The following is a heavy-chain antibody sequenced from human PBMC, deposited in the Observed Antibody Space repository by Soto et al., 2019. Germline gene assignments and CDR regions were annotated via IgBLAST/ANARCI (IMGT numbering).Heavy chain of an antibody. CDR1: GYRFTNFA. V-gene: IGHV1-3*01. J-gene: IGHJ4*02. Sequence: ASVKVSCKASGYRFTNFAIQWVRQAPGQSLEWMGWINVGNGNTKCSQKFQGRVTITRDTSASTAYMELSSLRSEDTAVYYCAREHDTLTGYSFDHWGQGTLVTVSS. CDR2: INVGNGNT. D-gene: IGHD3-9*01. CDR3: AREHDTLTGYSFDH.